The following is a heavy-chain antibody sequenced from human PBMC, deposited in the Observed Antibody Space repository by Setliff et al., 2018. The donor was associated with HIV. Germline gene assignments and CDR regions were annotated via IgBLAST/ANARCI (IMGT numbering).Heavy chain of an antibody. V-gene: IGHV4-38-2*01. CDR2: VYHSGTT. CDR1: GYSISTAYY. D-gene: IGHD6-13*01. J-gene: IGHJ4*02. Sequence: SETLSLTCAVSGYSISTAYYWGWIRQPPGKGLEWIGSVYHSGTTYYNPSLKSRVTISVDMSNNQFSLKVTSVTAADTAVYYCANFLPDTAAAGPRFDYWGQGTLVTVSS. CDR3: ANFLPDTAAAGPRFDY.